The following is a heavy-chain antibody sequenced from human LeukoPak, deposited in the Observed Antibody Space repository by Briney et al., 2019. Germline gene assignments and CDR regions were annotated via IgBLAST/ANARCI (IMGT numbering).Heavy chain of an antibody. V-gene: IGHV4-38-2*01. CDR1: GYSFTSGHY. CDR3: ARYCTSTACILRGFDY. CDR2: IYHTGSA. J-gene: IGHJ4*02. D-gene: IGHD2-2*01. Sequence: SETLSLTCSVSGYSFTSGHYWGWIRQPPGKGLEWIANIYHTGSARYNPSLKSRVTISVDTSTNQFSPKLSSVTAADTAVYYCARYCTSTACILRGFDYWGQGALVTVSS.